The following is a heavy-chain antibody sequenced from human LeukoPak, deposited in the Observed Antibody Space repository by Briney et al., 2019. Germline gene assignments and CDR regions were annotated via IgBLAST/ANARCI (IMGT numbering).Heavy chain of an antibody. J-gene: IGHJ4*01. CDR3: ATSAHSSGND. V-gene: IGHV3-7*01. CDR2: INPDGSQK. CDR1: GFTFATYW. D-gene: IGHD3-22*01. Sequence: GGSLRLSCAVSGFTFATYWMSWVRQAPGKGLECVANINPDGSQKYYLDSVKGRFTISRDNAKNALYLEMNSLRAEDTALYCCATSAHSSGNDWGHGTLVTVSS.